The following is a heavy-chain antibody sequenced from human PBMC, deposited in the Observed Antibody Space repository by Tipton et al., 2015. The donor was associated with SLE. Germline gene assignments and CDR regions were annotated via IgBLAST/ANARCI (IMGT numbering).Heavy chain of an antibody. D-gene: IGHD6-19*01. Sequence: GSLRLSCAASGFTFSSYSMNWVRQAPGKGLEWVSSISSSSSYIYYADSVKGRFTISRDNAKNSLYLQMNSLRAEDTAVYYCASGSGWSGYFDYWGQGTLVTVSS. CDR2: ISSSSSYI. V-gene: IGHV3-21*01. CDR1: GFTFSSYS. J-gene: IGHJ4*02. CDR3: ASGSGWSGYFDY.